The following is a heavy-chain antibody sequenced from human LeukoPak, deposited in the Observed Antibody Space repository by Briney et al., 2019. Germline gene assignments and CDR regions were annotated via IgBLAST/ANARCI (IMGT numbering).Heavy chain of an antibody. CDR2: INHSGST. Sequence: PSETLSLTCAVYGGSFSGYYWSWIRQPPGKGLEWIGEINHSGSTNYNPSLKSRVTISVDTSKNQFSLKLSSVTAADTAVYYCARGAIAADNKQYFQHWGQGTLVTVSS. J-gene: IGHJ1*01. CDR3: ARGAIAADNKQYFQH. CDR1: GGSFSGYY. D-gene: IGHD6-13*01. V-gene: IGHV4-34*01.